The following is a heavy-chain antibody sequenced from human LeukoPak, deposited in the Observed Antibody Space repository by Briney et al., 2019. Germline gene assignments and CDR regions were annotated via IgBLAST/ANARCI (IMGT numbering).Heavy chain of an antibody. V-gene: IGHV1-69*05. CDR3: ARFGSSPKGGYYFDY. CDR1: GGTFSSYA. J-gene: IGHJ4*02. CDR2: IIPIFGTA. D-gene: IGHD6-6*01. Sequence: SVKVSCKASGGTFSSYAISWVRQAPGQGLEWMGGIIPIFGTANYAQKFQGRVTITTDESTSTAYMELSSLRSEDTAVYYCARFGSSPKGGYYFDYWGQGTLVTVSS.